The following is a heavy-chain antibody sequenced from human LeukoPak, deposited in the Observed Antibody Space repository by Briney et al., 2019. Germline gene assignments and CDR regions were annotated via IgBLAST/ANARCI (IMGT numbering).Heavy chain of an antibody. CDR1: GGSISSLTYY. D-gene: IGHD6-19*01. J-gene: IGHJ4*02. CDR2: IYYSGTT. Sequence: SETLSLTCTVSGGSISSLTYYWGWIRQPPGRGLEWVASIYYSGTTYYSPSLKSRVTISVNRSNNQSSLRLTSVPAADTAVYFCAGYSSGWSSGGGYWGQGTLVTVSS. V-gene: IGHV4-39*01. CDR3: AGYSSGWSSGGGY.